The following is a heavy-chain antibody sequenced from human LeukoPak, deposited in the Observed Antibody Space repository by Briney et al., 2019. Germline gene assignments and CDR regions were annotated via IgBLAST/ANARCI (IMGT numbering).Heavy chain of an antibody. D-gene: IGHD4-17*01. J-gene: IGHJ4*02. V-gene: IGHV3-23*01. CDR1: GFTFNIYA. CDR2: ISGSGGST. CDR3: AKPIYGDYSFDC. Sequence: PGGSLRLSCAASGFTFNIYAMSWVRQAPGKGLEWVSAISGSGGSTYYAGSVKGRFTISRDNPQNTLYLQMNSLRAEDTALYYCAKPIYGDYSFDCWGQGTLVTVSS.